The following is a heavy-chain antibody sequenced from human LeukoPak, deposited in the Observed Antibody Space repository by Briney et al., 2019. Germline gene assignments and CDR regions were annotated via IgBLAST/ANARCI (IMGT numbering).Heavy chain of an antibody. CDR1: GFTFSSYA. V-gene: IGHV3-23*01. J-gene: IGHJ4*02. D-gene: IGHD3-22*01. Sequence: GGSLRLSCAVSGFTFSSYAMSWVRQAPGKGLEWVSVISVSGGSTYYADSVKGRFTISRDNAKNTLYLQMNSLRAEDTAVYYCARARDSSGYYYFDYWGQGTLVTVFS. CDR2: ISVSGGST. CDR3: ARARDSSGYYYFDY.